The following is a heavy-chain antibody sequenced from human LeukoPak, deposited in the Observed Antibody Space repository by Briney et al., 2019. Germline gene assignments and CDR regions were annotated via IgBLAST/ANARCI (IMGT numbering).Heavy chain of an antibody. CDR3: AREKLLAS. J-gene: IGHJ4*02. V-gene: IGHV3-48*01. Sequence: ETLSLTCAVYGGSFSGYYWSWVRQAPGKGLEWISYISSSSNTIYYADSVKGRFTISRDNAKNSLYLQMNSLRAEDTAVYYCAREKLLASWGQGTLVTVSS. D-gene: IGHD2-15*01. CDR1: GGSFSGYY. CDR2: ISSSSNTI.